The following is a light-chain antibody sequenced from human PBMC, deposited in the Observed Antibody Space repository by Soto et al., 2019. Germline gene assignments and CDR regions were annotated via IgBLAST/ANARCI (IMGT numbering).Light chain of an antibody. CDR1: SSDVGGYNY. V-gene: IGLV2-11*01. Sequence: QSVLTQPRSVSGSPGQSVTISCTGTSSDVGGYNYVSWYQQHPGKAPKVMIYDVSERPSGVPDRFSGSKSGNTASLTISGLEAEDEADYYCFSYAGSPRYVLGTGTKLTVL. J-gene: IGLJ1*01. CDR2: DVS. CDR3: FSYAGSPRYV.